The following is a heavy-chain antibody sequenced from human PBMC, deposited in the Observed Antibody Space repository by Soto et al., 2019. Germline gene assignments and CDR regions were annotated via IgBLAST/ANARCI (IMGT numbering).Heavy chain of an antibody. D-gene: IGHD2-15*01. J-gene: IGHJ4*02. CDR3: ARETPSFDS. V-gene: IGHV3-48*02. Sequence: PGGSLRLSCAASGFTFSDYPMNWVRQAPGKGLEWVSSIRTISSAIYFADSVRGRFTISRDNARNSLYLQMNSLRDEDTAVYYCARETPSFDSWGQGTLVTVSS. CDR2: IRTISSAI. CDR1: GFTFSDYP.